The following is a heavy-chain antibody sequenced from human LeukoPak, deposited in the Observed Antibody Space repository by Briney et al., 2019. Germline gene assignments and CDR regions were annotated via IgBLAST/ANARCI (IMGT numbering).Heavy chain of an antibody. D-gene: IGHD6-19*01. CDR1: GFTFSSYG. CDR3: ARTYSSGWRTYYSSYGMDV. Sequence: GRSLRLSCAASGFTFSSYGMHWVRQAPGKGLEWVAVISYDGSNKYYADSVKGRFTISRDNSKNTLYLQMYSLRAEDTAVYYCARTYSSGWRTYYSSYGMDVWGQGTTVTVSS. J-gene: IGHJ6*02. V-gene: IGHV3-30*03. CDR2: ISYDGSNK.